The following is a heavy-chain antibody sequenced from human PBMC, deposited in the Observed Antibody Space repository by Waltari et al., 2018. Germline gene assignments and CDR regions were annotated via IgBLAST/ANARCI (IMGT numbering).Heavy chain of an antibody. J-gene: IGHJ4*02. CDR1: GFTFSSYS. D-gene: IGHD4-17*01. CDR3: ARDGEVTTQFDY. CDR2: ISSSSSYI. Sequence: EVQLLESGGGLVQPGGSLRLSCAASGFTFSSYSMNWVRQAPGKGVEWVSSISSSSSYIYYADSVKGRFTISRDNAKNSLYLQMNSLRAEDTAVYYCARDGEVTTQFDYWGQGTLVTVSS. V-gene: IGHV3-21*01.